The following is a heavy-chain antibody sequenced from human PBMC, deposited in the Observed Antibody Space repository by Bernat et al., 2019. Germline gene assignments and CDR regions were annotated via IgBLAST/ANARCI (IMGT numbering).Heavy chain of an antibody. J-gene: IGHJ4*02. CDR1: GFTFRTYA. Sequence: VQLLESGGGLVQPGGSLRLSCAASGFTFRTYAMSWVRQAPGKGLEWVSYISSSSSYTNYADSVKGRFTISRDNAKNSLYLQMNSLRAEDTAVYYCARPERRYCSSTSCHPQYWGQGTLVTVSS. D-gene: IGHD2-2*01. CDR3: ARPERRYCSSTSCHPQY. CDR2: ISSSSSYT. V-gene: IGHV3-11*03.